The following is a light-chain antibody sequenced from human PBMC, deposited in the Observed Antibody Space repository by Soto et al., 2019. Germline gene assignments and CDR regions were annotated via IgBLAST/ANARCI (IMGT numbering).Light chain of an antibody. J-gene: IGLJ2*01. Sequence: QSVLTQPPSVSGAPGQRVSISCTGSSSNIGAGFDVYWYQQLPGTAPKLLIHGNNNRPSGVPDRFSGSKSGTSASLAITGLQAEDEADYYCQSYDSSTFVVFGGGTKLTVL. CDR3: QSYDSSTFVV. CDR1: SSNIGAGFD. V-gene: IGLV1-40*01. CDR2: GNN.